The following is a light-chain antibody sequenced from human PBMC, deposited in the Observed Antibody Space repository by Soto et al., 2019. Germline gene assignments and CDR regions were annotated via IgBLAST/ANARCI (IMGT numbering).Light chain of an antibody. CDR1: SGDIGGYDY. Sequence: QSALTQPASVSGSPGQSITLSCTGTSGDIGGYDYVSWYQQHPGKAPKLIIYDVTNRPSGVSNRFSGSKSGNTASLTISGLQAEEEADYYCTSYASSSGTVVFGGGTKLTVL. CDR3: TSYASSSGTVV. V-gene: IGLV2-14*01. CDR2: DVT. J-gene: IGLJ2*01.